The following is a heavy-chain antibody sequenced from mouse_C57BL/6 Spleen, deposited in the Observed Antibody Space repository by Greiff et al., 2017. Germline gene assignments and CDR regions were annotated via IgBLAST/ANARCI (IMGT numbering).Heavy chain of an antibody. Sequence: VQLQQPGAELVKPGASVKLSCKASGYTFTSYWMQWVKQRPGQGLEWIGEIDPSDSYTNYNQKFKGKATLTVDTSSSTAYMQLSSLTSEDSAVYYCARSSGSSYYFDYWGQGTTLTVSS. CDR1: GYTFTSYW. CDR3: ARSSGSSYYFDY. CDR2: IDPSDSYT. J-gene: IGHJ2*01. V-gene: IGHV1-50*01. D-gene: IGHD1-1*01.